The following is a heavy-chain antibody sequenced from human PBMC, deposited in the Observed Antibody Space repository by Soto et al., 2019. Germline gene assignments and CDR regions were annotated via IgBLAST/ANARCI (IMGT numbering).Heavy chain of an antibody. CDR3: ANSNYDILTGCWFDP. CDR1: GFTVSSNY. Sequence: GGSLRLSCAASGFTVSSNYMSWVRQAPGKGLEWVSVIYSGGSTYYADSVKGRFTISRDNSKNTLYLQMNSLRAEDTAVYYCANSNYDILTGCWFDPWGQGTLVTVSS. D-gene: IGHD3-9*01. J-gene: IGHJ5*02. CDR2: IYSGGST. V-gene: IGHV3-53*01.